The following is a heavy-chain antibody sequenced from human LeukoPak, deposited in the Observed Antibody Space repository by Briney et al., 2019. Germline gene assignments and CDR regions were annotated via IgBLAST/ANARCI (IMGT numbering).Heavy chain of an antibody. J-gene: IGHJ5*02. V-gene: IGHV4-34*01. Sequence: SETLSLTCAVYGGSFSGYYWSWIRQPPGKGLEWIGEINHSGSTNYNPSLKSRVTISVDTSKNQFSLKLSSVTAADTAVYYCARAVLLQRPHWLDPWGQGTLVTVSS. CDR3: ARAVLLQRPHWLDP. D-gene: IGHD2-15*01. CDR1: GGSFSGYY. CDR2: INHSGST.